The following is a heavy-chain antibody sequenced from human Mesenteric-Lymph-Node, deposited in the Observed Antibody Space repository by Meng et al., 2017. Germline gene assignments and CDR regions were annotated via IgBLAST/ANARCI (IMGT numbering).Heavy chain of an antibody. V-gene: IGHV1-2*02. CDR1: GYTFTGYY. D-gene: IGHD5-18*01. Sequence: VQLVPSGAEVKKPGASMMVSFKASGYTFTGYYMNWVRQAPGQGLEWMGWINPNSGGTNYAQKFQGRVTMTRDTSISTAYMELSRLRSDDTAVYYCARVDTANWFDPWGQGTLVTVSS. CDR3: ARVDTANWFDP. J-gene: IGHJ5*02. CDR2: INPNSGGT.